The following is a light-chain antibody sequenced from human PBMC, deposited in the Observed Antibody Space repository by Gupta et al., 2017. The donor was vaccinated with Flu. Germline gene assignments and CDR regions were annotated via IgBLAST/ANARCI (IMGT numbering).Light chain of an antibody. CDR1: QSVDNY. J-gene: IGKJ4*02. Sequence: EIVLTQSPATLSLSPGERATLSWRASQSVDNYLMWYPQKPGQAPRLLIYDASKRATGTPARFSGNGSGTEYTLTISSLEAEDSAVYYCLQGVNWPLTFGEGTKVEIK. CDR2: DAS. CDR3: LQGVNWPLT. V-gene: IGKV3-11*01.